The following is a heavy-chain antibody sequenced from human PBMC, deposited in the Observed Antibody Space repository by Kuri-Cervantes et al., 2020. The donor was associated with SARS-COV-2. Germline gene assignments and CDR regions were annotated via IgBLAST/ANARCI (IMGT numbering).Heavy chain of an antibody. CDR3: ARVTYSTSPTPFDF. CDR1: GFTFDDYT. CDR2: ISSTGSAK. D-gene: IGHD6-13*01. V-gene: IGHV3-48*02. Sequence: GGSLRLSCAASGFTFDDYTMYWIRQAPGKGLEWVSSISSTGSAKYYADSVKGRFTISRDNAKKSLYLQMNSLRDEDTAVYYCARVTYSTSPTPFDFWGQATLVTVSS. J-gene: IGHJ4*02.